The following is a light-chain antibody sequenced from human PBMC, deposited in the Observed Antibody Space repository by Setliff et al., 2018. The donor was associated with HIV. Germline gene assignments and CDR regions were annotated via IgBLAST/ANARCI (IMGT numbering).Light chain of an antibody. CDR3: QQSYNSPFT. V-gene: IGKV1-39*01. CDR2: ATS. J-gene: IGKJ3*01. Sequence: DIQMTQSPSSLSASVGDRVIITCRTSQTIDNYLHWYLQKPGEAPRLLIYATSTLQTGVPSRFSGSGSGTDFTLTINSLQPEDFATYYCQQSYNSPFTFGPGTKVDIK. CDR1: QTIDNY.